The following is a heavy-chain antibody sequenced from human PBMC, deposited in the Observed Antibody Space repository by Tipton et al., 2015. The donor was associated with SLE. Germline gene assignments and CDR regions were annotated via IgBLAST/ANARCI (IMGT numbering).Heavy chain of an antibody. V-gene: IGHV3-21*01. CDR1: GFDFSGFS. CDR2: ISRGSSFI. D-gene: IGHD4-17*01. J-gene: IGHJ3*02. Sequence: GSLRLSCVASGFDFSGFSMNWVRQAPGKGLEWVSSISRGSSFIYYADSVSGRFTISRDNAKNSLYLQMNSLRAEDTALYYCARGDYGDFYEAFDIWGQGTVVTVSS. CDR3: ARGDYGDFYEAFDI.